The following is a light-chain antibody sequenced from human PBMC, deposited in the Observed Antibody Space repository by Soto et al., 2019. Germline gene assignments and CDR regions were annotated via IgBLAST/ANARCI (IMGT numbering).Light chain of an antibody. CDR1: QDISDY. J-gene: IGKJ1*01. V-gene: IGKV1-27*01. CDR2: AAS. Sequence: DIQMTQSPSSLSASVGDRVTITCRASQDISDYLAWYQQKPGQVPKLLISAASTLQSGVPSRFRGSASGTDFTLAITGLQPDDFATYFCQNYNGPPYTFGPGTKVEIK. CDR3: QNYNGPPYT.